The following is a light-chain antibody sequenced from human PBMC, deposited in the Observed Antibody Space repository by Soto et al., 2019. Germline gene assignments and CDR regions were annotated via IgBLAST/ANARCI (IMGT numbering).Light chain of an antibody. Sequence: EIVLTQSPGTLSLSPGERATLSCRASQSISSSYLAWYQQKPGQPPRLLLYRTFSRATGIPDRFSGSGSGTDFTLTISRLEPEDFAVYFCHQFSSSPLTFGGGTKVDIK. J-gene: IGKJ4*01. CDR2: RTF. V-gene: IGKV3-20*01. CDR1: QSISSSY. CDR3: HQFSSSPLT.